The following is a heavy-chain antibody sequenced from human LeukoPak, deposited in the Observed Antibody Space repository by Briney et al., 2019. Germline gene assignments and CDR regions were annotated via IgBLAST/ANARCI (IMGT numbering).Heavy chain of an antibody. CDR2: IYSGGRT. V-gene: IGHV3-66*01. D-gene: IGHD2-15*01. Sequence: ETLSLTCAVSGGSISSSNWWSWVRRPPGKGLEWVSVIYSGGRTYYADSVKGRFTISRDNSKNTLYLQMNSLRADDTAVYYCAAGVVVPLAWPAFDSWGQGTLVTVSS. CDR3: AAGVVVPLAWPAFDS. CDR1: GGSISSSNW. J-gene: IGHJ4*02.